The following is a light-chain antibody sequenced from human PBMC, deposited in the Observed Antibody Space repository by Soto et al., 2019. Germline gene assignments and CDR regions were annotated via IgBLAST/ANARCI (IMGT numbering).Light chain of an antibody. V-gene: IGKV3-20*01. Sequence: EIVLTQSPGTLSLSPGERATLSCRASQSVNNNYLAWYQQKPGQAPRLLIYGASSRATGIPDRFSGSGSGTDFTFTISRLEPEDVAVYYCQQYGSSQYTFGQGTKLEIK. CDR1: QSVNNNY. CDR3: QQYGSSQYT. J-gene: IGKJ2*01. CDR2: GAS.